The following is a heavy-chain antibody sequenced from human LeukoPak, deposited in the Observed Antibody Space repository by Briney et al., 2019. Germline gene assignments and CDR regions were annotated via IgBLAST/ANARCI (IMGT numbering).Heavy chain of an antibody. D-gene: IGHD3/OR15-3a*01. V-gene: IGHV3-48*01. CDR3: AIDFWTGHDY. CDR1: GFTFSSVS. CDR2: ISYSSSLI. Sequence: PGGSLRLSCVASGFTFSSVSMHWVRQAPGKGLEWVSYISYSSSLIYYADSVKGRFTISRDNAKNSLYLQMNSLRAEDTAVYYCAIDFWTGHDYWGQGALVTVSS. J-gene: IGHJ4*02.